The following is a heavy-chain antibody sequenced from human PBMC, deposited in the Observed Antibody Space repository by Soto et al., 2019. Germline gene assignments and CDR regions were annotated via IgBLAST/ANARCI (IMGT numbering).Heavy chain of an antibody. CDR3: VIVAGGYDAN. V-gene: IGHV3-64D*06. Sequence: EVLLVESGGGMVQPGGSLRLSCSTSGFIFSSYAIHWVRQAPGKGLEFVSGISNNGDNTFHVDSVEGRFTISRDNSINAVYLEMSSLRPEDTSVYQCVIVAGGYDANWGRGAVVTVSS. J-gene: IGHJ1*01. D-gene: IGHD5-12*01. CDR1: GFIFSSYA. CDR2: ISNNGDNT.